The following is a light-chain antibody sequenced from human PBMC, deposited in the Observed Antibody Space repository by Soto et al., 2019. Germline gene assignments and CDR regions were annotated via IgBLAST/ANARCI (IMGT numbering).Light chain of an antibody. J-gene: IGKJ2*01. CDR3: QDYGGSPLYT. Sequence: EIVLTQSPGTLSLSPGERVTLSCRASQSFSSSHLAWYQQKPGQAPRLLIYDTSKRATGTPDRFSGSVSGTEFTLTVSRLEPEDFAVYFCQDYGGSPLYTFGQGIKLEIK. V-gene: IGKV3-20*01. CDR1: QSFSSSH. CDR2: DTS.